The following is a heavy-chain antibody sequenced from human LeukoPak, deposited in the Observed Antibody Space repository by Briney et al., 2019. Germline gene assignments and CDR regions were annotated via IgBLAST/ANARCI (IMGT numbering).Heavy chain of an antibody. V-gene: IGHV3-33*01. CDR1: GFTFSSHG. Sequence: PGRSLRLSCAASGFTFSSHGMHWVRQAPGKGLEWVAVIWYDGSNKYYADSVKGRFTISRDNSKNTLYLQMNSLRAEDTAVYYCARDGGLNWFDPWGQGTLVTVSS. D-gene: IGHD3-16*01. J-gene: IGHJ5*02. CDR2: IWYDGSNK. CDR3: ARDGGLNWFDP.